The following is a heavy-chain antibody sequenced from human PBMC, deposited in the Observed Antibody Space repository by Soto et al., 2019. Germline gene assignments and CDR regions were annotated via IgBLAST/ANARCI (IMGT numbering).Heavy chain of an antibody. CDR3: AHSHLREDFCGPSGSTGYSWFDH. V-gene: IGHV2-5*02. Sequence: SGPTLVNPTQTLTLTCTFSGFSLSTSGVGVGWIRQPPGKALEWLALIYWDDVKRYNPSLKSRLTITKDTSENQVVLTMINMDLFCIATDHCAHSHLREDFCGPSGSTGYSWFDHWGQGTLVTVSS. J-gene: IGHJ5*02. D-gene: IGHD3-3*01. CDR2: IYWDDVK. CDR1: GFSLSTSGVG.